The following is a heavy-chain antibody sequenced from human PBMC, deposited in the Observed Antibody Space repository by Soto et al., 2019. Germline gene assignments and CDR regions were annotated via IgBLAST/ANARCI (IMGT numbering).Heavy chain of an antibody. CDR2: IIPIFGTT. CDR1: GGTFSRYA. CDR3: ARHSYDSSGYYRYYFHY. D-gene: IGHD3-22*01. V-gene: IGHV1-69*12. Sequence: QVQLVQSGADVKKPGSSVKVSCKASGGTFSRYAISWVRQAPGQGLEWMGGIIPIFGTTNYAQKFQGRVTITADESTSTAYMELSSLRSEDTAVYYCARHSYDSSGYYRYYFHYWVQGALVTVSS. J-gene: IGHJ4*02.